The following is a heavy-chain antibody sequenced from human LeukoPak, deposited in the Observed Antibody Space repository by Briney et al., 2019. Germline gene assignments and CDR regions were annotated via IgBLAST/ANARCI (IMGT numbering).Heavy chain of an antibody. J-gene: IGHJ5*02. CDR3: AKGLRDYYGSGSYYSRFTWFDP. V-gene: IGHV3-21*04. D-gene: IGHD3-10*01. Sequence: GGSLRLSCAASGFTFSSYSMNWVRQAPGKGLEWVSSISSSSSYIYYADSVKGRFTISRDNAKNSLYVQMNSLRAEDTAVYYCAKGLRDYYGSGSYYSRFTWFDPWGQGTLVTVSS. CDR1: GFTFSSYS. CDR2: ISSSSSYI.